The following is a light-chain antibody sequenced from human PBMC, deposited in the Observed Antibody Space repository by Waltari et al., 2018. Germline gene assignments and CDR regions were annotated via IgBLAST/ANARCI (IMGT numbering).Light chain of an antibody. V-gene: IGLV2-14*03. Sequence: QSALTQPASVSGSPGPSITLSCTGTTSDVGFYNYVSWYQQHPGKAPQLIIYDVFERPSGVSNRFSGSKSGNTASLTISGLLAEDEADYYCNSYTGSSSWVFGGGTKLTVL. CDR2: DVF. CDR1: TSDVGFYNY. J-gene: IGLJ3*02. CDR3: NSYTGSSSWV.